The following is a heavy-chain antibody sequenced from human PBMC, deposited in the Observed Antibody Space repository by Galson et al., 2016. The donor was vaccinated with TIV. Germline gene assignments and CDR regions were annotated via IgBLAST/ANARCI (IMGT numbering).Heavy chain of an antibody. J-gene: IGHJ4*02. V-gene: IGHV1-69*13. CDR2: IIPMFGTA. CDR1: GGTFSIHA. Sequence: SVKVSCKASGGTFSIHAFSWVRQAPGQGLEWMGRIIPMFGTANYAQKFQGRVTITADDSTSTSTSTAYMELSSLRSDDTAVYYCVRGPYYYGSGSEENWGQGTLVTVPS. D-gene: IGHD3-10*01. CDR3: VRGPYYYGSGSEEN.